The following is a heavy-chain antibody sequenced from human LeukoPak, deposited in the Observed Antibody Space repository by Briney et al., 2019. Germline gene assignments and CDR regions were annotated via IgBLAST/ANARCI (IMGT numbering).Heavy chain of an antibody. CDR3: AKDLDVLAVAGHLDY. CDR2: ISGSGGST. CDR1: GFTFGDYA. Sequence: GGSLRLSCTASGFTFGDYAMSWFRQAPGKGLEWVSAISGSGGSTYYADSVKGRFTISRDNSKNTLYLQMNSLRAEDTAVYYCAKDLDVLAVAGHLDYWGQGTLVTVSS. V-gene: IGHV3-23*01. D-gene: IGHD6-19*01. J-gene: IGHJ4*02.